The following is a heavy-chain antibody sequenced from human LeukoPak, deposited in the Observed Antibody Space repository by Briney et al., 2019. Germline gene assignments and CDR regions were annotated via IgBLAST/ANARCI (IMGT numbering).Heavy chain of an antibody. CDR2: ISPNNGKT. CDR3: ARAGYLDSSGYLAY. J-gene: IGHJ4*02. Sequence: ASVKVSCKASGYTFTSYGITWVRQAPGQGLEWMEWISPNNGKTKYEQNLQGRVTMTTDTSTSTAYMELRSLRSDDTAIYYCARAGYLDSSGYLAYWGQGTQVTVSS. V-gene: IGHV1-18*01. CDR1: GYTFTSYG. D-gene: IGHD3-22*01.